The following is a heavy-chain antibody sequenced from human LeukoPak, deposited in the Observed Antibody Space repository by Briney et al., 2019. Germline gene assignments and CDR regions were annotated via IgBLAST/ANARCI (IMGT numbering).Heavy chain of an antibody. Sequence: SETLSLTCTVSGGSVSSGSYYWSWIRQPPGKGLEWIGYTDYSGSTNYNPSLKSRVTISVDTSKNQFSLKLSSVTAADTAVYYCARARVYSSTWSEFDYWGQGTLVTVSS. D-gene: IGHD6-13*01. V-gene: IGHV4-61*01. CDR3: ARARVYSSTWSEFDY. CDR1: GGSVSSGSYY. J-gene: IGHJ4*02. CDR2: TDYSGST.